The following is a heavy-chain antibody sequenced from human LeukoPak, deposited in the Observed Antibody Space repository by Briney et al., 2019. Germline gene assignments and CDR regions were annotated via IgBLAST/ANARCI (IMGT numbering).Heavy chain of an antibody. D-gene: IGHD3-22*01. V-gene: IGHV1-8*02. CDR3: ARGNYYDSSGYYRGFDP. CDR2: MNPNSGNT. Sequence: ASVKVSCKASGYTFTSYYMHWVRQAPGQGLEWMGWMNPNSGNTGYAQKFQGRVTMTRNTSISTAYMELSSLRSEDTAVYYCARGNYYDSSGYYRGFDPWGQGTLVTVSS. CDR1: GYTFTSYY. J-gene: IGHJ5*02.